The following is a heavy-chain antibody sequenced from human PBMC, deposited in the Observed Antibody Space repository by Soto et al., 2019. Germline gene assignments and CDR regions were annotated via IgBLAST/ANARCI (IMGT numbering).Heavy chain of an antibody. CDR3: ARQTRRGYSGYDDAFDI. Sequence: SETLSLTCTVSGGSISSYYWSWIRQPPGKGLEWIGYIYYSGSTNYNPSLKSRVTISVDTSKNQFSLKLSSVTAADTAVYYCARQTRRGYSGYDDAFDIWGQGTMVTVSS. J-gene: IGHJ3*02. D-gene: IGHD5-12*01. V-gene: IGHV4-59*08. CDR1: GGSISSYY. CDR2: IYYSGST.